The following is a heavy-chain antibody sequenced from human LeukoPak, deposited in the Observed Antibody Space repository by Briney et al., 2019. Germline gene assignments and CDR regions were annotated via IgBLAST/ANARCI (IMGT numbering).Heavy chain of an antibody. CDR3: AREGSYYYGMDV. Sequence: PGGSLRLSCAASGFTFSSYSMNWVRQAPGKGLEWVSSISSSSSYIYYADSVKGRFTISRDNAENSLYLQMNSLRAEDTAVYYCAREGSYYYGMDVWGQGTTVTVSS. J-gene: IGHJ6*02. V-gene: IGHV3-21*01. CDR1: GFTFSSYS. D-gene: IGHD2-15*01. CDR2: ISSSSSYI.